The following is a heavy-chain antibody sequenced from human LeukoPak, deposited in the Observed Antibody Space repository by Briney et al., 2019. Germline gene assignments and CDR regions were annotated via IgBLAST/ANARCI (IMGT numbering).Heavy chain of an antibody. CDR3: ARASLVWFGEHWYFDL. V-gene: IGHV3-11*04. CDR1: GFTFSDYY. Sequence: GGSLRLSCAASGFTFSDYYMSWIRQAPGKGLEWVSYISSSGSTIYYADSVKGRFTISRDNAKNSLYLQMNSLRAEDTAVYYCARASLVWFGEHWYFDLWGRGTLVTVSS. CDR2: ISSSGSTI. D-gene: IGHD3-10*01. J-gene: IGHJ2*01.